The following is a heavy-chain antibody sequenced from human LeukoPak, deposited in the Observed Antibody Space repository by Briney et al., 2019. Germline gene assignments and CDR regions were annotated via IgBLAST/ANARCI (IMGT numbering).Heavy chain of an antibody. V-gene: IGHV3-66*01. D-gene: IGHD2-15*01. J-gene: IGHJ4*02. CDR2: IYSGGST. Sequence: GGSLRLSCAASRFTVSSNYMSWVRQAPGKGLEWVSVIYSGGSTYHAASVKGRFIISRDNSNNTLYLQMNSLRAEDTAVYYCGVCSGGSCYFHFWGQGTLVTVSS. CDR1: RFTVSSNY. CDR3: GVCSGGSCYFHF.